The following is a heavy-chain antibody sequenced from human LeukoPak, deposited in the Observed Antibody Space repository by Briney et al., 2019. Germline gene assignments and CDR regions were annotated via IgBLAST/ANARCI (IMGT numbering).Heavy chain of an antibody. J-gene: IGHJ4*02. CDR1: GFTFSSYW. D-gene: IGHD1-26*01. CDR3: AREESEWEPPDY. V-gene: IGHV3-74*01. CDR2: INSDGSST. Sequence: GGSLRPSCAASGFTFSSYWMHWVRQAPGKGLVWVSRINSDGSSTSYADSVKGRFTISRDNAKNTLYLQMNSLRAEDTAVYYCAREESEWEPPDYWGQGTLVTVSS.